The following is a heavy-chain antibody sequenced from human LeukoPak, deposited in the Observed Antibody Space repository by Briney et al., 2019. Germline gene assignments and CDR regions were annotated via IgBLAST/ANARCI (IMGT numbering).Heavy chain of an antibody. Sequence: GGSLRLSCAASGFTFSSYSMNWVRQAPGKGLEWASSISSSSSYIYYADSVKGRFTISRDNAKNTLYLQMNSLRAEDTAVYYCARDAGIAARGFGYWGQGTLVTVSS. CDR3: ARDAGIAARGFGY. V-gene: IGHV3-21*01. CDR1: GFTFSSYS. CDR2: ISSSSSYI. D-gene: IGHD6-6*01. J-gene: IGHJ4*02.